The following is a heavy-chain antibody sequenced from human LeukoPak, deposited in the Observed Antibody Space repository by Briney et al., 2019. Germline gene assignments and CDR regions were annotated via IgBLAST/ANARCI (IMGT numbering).Heavy chain of an antibody. D-gene: IGHD4-17*01. V-gene: IGHV3-23*01. CDR1: GFTFSSYS. CDR3: AKGGDDYGDYDWFDP. Sequence: GGSLRLSCAASGFTFSSYSMSWVRQAPGKGLEWVSAISGSGGSTYYADSVKGRFTISRDNSKSTLYLQMNSLRAEDTAVYYCAKGGDDYGDYDWFDPWGQGTLVTVSS. J-gene: IGHJ5*02. CDR2: ISGSGGST.